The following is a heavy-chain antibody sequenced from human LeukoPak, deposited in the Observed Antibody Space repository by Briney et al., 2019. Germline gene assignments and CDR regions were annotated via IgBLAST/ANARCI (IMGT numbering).Heavy chain of an antibody. CDR1: GGSISSSSYY. Sequence: SETLSLTCTVSGGSISSSSYYWGWIRQPPGKGLEWIGIIYYSGSTYYNPSIKSRVTISVETSKNQFSLKLSSVTAADTAVYYCARRVSSGWYYFDYWGQGTLVTVSS. J-gene: IGHJ4*02. CDR3: ARRVSSGWYYFDY. D-gene: IGHD6-19*01. CDR2: IYYSGST. V-gene: IGHV4-39*01.